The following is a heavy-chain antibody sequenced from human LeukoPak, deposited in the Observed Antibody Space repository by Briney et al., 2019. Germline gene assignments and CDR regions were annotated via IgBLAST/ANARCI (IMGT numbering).Heavy chain of an antibody. D-gene: IGHD5-18*01. V-gene: IGHV4-34*01. J-gene: IGHJ3*02. CDR3: ARRKKGYSYGSPYAFDI. Sequence: SETLSLTCTVSGGSIRSYYWSWIRQPPGKGLEWIGEINHSGSTNYNPSLKSRVTISVDTSKNQFSLKLSSVTAADTAVYYCARRKKGYSYGSPYAFDIWGQGTMVTVSS. CDR1: GGSIRSYY. CDR2: INHSGST.